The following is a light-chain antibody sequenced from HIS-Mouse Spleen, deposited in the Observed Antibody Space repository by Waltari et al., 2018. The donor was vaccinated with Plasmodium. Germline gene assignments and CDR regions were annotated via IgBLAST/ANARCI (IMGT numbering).Light chain of an antibody. CDR1: ALPKKY. CDR3: YSTDSSGNHRV. J-gene: IGLJ3*02. Sequence: SYELTQPPSVSVSPGQTARITCSGDALPKKYAYWYQQKSGPGPVLVIYEDSKRPSGIPERFSGSSSGTMATLTISGAQVEDEADYYCYSTDSSGNHRVFGGGTKLTVL. V-gene: IGLV3-10*01. CDR2: EDS.